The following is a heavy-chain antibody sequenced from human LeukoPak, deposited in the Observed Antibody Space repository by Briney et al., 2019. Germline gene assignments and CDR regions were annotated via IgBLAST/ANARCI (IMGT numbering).Heavy chain of an antibody. J-gene: IGHJ4*02. D-gene: IGHD2-21*01. Sequence: GGSLRLSCAASGFTFSSYSMNWVRQAPGKGLEWVSSITSSSSYIYYADSVKGRFTISRDNAKNSLYLQMNSLSAEDTAVYYCASNIPIDYWGQGTLVTVSS. CDR2: ITSSSSYI. CDR3: ASNIPIDY. V-gene: IGHV3-21*01. CDR1: GFTFSSYS.